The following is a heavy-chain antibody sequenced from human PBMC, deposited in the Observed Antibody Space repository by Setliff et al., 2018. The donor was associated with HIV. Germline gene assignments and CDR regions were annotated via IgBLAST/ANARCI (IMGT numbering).Heavy chain of an antibody. Sequence: GSLRLSCAASGFTFTSYSVNWVRQAPGKGLEWVSSISSTSSYIYYADSVKGRFTISRDNAKNSLYLQMNSLRVDDTAVYYCARDHGGKDYWGQGTLVTVSS. CDR3: ARDHGGKDY. V-gene: IGHV3-21*06. J-gene: IGHJ4*02. CDR1: GFTFTSYS. CDR2: ISSTSSYI.